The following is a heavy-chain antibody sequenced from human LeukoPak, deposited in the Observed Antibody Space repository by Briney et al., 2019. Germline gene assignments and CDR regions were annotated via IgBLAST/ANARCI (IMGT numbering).Heavy chain of an antibody. CDR1: GYTFTGYY. D-gene: IGHD3-10*02. J-gene: IGHJ4*02. Sequence: ASVKVSCKASGYTFTGYYMHWVRRAPGQGLEWMGWINPNSGGTNYAQKFQGRVTMTRDTSISTAYMELSRLRSDDTAVYYCARFHGNMFSFDYWGQGTLVTVSS. V-gene: IGHV1-2*02. CDR2: INPNSGGT. CDR3: ARFHGNMFSFDY.